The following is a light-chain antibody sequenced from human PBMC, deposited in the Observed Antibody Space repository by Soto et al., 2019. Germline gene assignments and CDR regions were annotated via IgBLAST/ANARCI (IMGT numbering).Light chain of an antibody. Sequence: DIQMTQSPSTLSASVGDRVAFTCRASQTINNWLAWHQQKPGKAPDLVIYEASTLESGVPPRFNGSGSGTEFSITTSSLQPDDVATDYCHQYNFYTRTFGGGTKVESK. J-gene: IGKJ4*01. V-gene: IGKV1-5*01. CDR2: EAS. CDR1: QTINNW. CDR3: HQYNFYTRT.